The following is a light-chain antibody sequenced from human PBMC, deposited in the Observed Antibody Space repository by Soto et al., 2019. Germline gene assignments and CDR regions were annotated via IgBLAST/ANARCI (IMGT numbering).Light chain of an antibody. J-gene: IGLJ2*01. CDR1: SANIGAGFD. CDR2: DNT. Sequence: QSVLTQPPSVSGAPGQRVTISCTGSSANIGAGFDVHWYQQFPGTAPKLLIYDNTHRPSGVPDRFSASKSGASASLAITGLQAEDEADYYCQSYDRSLRGYVLFGGGTK. CDR3: QSYDRSLRGYVL. V-gene: IGLV1-40*01.